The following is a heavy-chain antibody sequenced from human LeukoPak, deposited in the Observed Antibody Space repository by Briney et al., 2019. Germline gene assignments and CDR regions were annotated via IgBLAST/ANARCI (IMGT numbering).Heavy chain of an antibody. D-gene: IGHD3-22*01. CDR3: AARVPPGHYYERGGYLIDY. V-gene: IGHV4-39*07. CDR2: IYYSGNT. Sequence: SETLSLTCTVSGGSISSSDYYWGCIRQSPGKGLEWIGSIYYSGNTYYNPSLKSRVTMSIDTSKNQFSLKLTSVTAADTAVYYCAARVPPGHYYERGGYLIDYWGQGTLVTVSS. CDR1: GGSISSSDYY. J-gene: IGHJ4*02.